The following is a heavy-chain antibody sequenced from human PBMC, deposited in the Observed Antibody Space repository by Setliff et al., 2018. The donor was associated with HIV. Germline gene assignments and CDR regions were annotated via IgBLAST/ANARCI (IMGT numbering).Heavy chain of an antibody. CDR1: GGSIRSGSYY. V-gene: IGHV4-61*09. CDR3: ARAPPGIQNDAFDV. J-gene: IGHJ3*01. CDR2: IYTNGYT. Sequence: NPSETLSLTCTVSGGSIRSGSYYWTWIRQPAGKGPEWIGHIYTNGYTNYNPSLKSRVTISVDTSRDQFSLQLTSVTAADTAVYYCARAPPGIQNDAFDVWGQGTMVTVSS.